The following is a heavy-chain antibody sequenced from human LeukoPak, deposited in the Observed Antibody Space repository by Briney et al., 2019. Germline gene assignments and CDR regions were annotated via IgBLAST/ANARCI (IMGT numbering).Heavy chain of an antibody. CDR2: IKHDESEK. D-gene: IGHD3-16*01. V-gene: IGHV3-7*01. CDR3: TRRLDD. CDR1: GFTVSNNY. J-gene: IGHJ4*02. Sequence: GGSLRLSCVVSGFTVSNNYMSWVRQAPGKGLEWVANIKHDESEKNYLDSVKGRFTISRDNAQNSLYLQMNGLRVEDTAVYYCTRRLDDWGQGTLVTVSS.